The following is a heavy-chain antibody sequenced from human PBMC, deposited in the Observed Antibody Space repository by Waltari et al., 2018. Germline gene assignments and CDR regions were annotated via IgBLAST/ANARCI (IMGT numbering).Heavy chain of an antibody. CDR2: INHSGST. J-gene: IGHJ4*02. V-gene: IGHV4-34*01. CDR1: GGSFSGYY. D-gene: IGHD3-22*01. Sequence: QVQLQQWGAGLLKPSETLSLTCAVYGGSFSGYYWSWIRQPPGEGLEWIGEINHSGSTNYNPSLKSRVTISVDTSKNQFSLKLSSVTAADTAVYYCARRYYYDSSGYYYVRTFDYWGQGTLVTVSS. CDR3: ARRYYYDSSGYYYVRTFDY.